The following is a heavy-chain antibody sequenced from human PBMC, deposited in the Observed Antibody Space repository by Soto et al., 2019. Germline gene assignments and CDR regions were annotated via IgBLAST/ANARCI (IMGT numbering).Heavy chain of an antibody. V-gene: IGHV4-61*01. J-gene: IGHJ5*02. D-gene: IGHD2-21*02. CDR1: GGSVNSGNYY. Sequence: VHLQESGPGLVKPSETLSLSCTVSGGSVNSGNYYWSWIRQPPGKGLEWLGYISHSGSTNYNTSLKGRVTLFDDTCNNQYSLKLTSVNAADTATYYCAIGDHDGNWFDPWGQGTPVTV. CDR2: ISHSGST. CDR3: AIGDHDGNWFDP.